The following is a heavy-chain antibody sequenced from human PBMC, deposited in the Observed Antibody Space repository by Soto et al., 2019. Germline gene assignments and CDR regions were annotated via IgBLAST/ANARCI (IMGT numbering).Heavy chain of an antibody. Sequence: SETLSLTCAVYGGSFCGYDWSWIRQTPGKGLEWIGEINHSGSTNYNPSLKSRVTISVDTSKNQFSLKLSSVTAADTAVYYCERGRSRITMVRGVITRYYFDYWGQGTLVTVSS. CDR3: ERGRSRITMVRGVITRYYFDY. V-gene: IGHV4-34*01. CDR2: INHSGST. J-gene: IGHJ4*02. CDR1: GGSFCGYD. D-gene: IGHD3-10*01.